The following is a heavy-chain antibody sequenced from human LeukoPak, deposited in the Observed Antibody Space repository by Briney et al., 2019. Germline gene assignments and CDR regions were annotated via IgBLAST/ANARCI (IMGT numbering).Heavy chain of an antibody. CDR1: GFTLSEYY. CDR3: ATSERSYSASGTFDN. V-gene: IGHV3-11*01. D-gene: IGHD3-10*01. Sequence: PGGSLRLSCAASGFTLSEYYMSWVRQAPGKGLEWVSYITVSGSPMMYADSVKGRFTISRDNAKNSLYLQMNSLRVEDSAVYYCATSERSYSASGTFDNWGLGTLVTVSS. CDR2: ITVSGSPM. J-gene: IGHJ4*02.